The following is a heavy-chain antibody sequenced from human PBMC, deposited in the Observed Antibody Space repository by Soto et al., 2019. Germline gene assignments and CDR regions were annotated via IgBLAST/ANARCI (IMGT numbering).Heavy chain of an antibody. D-gene: IGHD3-10*02. J-gene: IGHJ6*02. CDR3: GRQMFIGGMDV. CDR2: IYYSGST. CDR1: GASISSYY. Sequence: SETLSLTCTVSGASISSYYWSWIRQPPGKGLEWIGYIYYSGSTNYNPSLKSRVTISADTSKNQFSLRLSSVTAADTAMYHCGRQMFIGGMDVWGQGTTVTVSS. V-gene: IGHV4-59*08.